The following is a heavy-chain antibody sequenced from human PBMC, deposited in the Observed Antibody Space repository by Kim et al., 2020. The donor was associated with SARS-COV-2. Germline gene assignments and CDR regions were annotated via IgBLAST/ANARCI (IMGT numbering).Heavy chain of an antibody. D-gene: IGHD6-19*01. J-gene: IGHJ4*02. Sequence: SETLSLTCTVSGGSISSSSYYWGWIRQPPGKGLEWIGSIYYSWSTYYNPSLKSRVTISVDTSKNQFSLKLSSVTAADTAVYYCARLAYGIAVAVHFDYWGQGALVTVSS. V-gene: IGHV4-39*01. CDR3: ARLAYGIAVAVHFDY. CDR2: IYYSWST. CDR1: GGSISSSSYY.